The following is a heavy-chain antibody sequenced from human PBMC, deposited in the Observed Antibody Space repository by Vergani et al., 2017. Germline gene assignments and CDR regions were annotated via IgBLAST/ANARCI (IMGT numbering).Heavy chain of an antibody. Sequence: QVQLVQSGAAVKQPGSSVKVSCKASGGTFSSYAISWVRPAPGQGLEWMGGIIPIFGTANYAQKFQGRVTITAYESTSTAYMELSSLRAEDTAVYYCARGSGAIHDAFDIWGQGTMVTVSS. CDR2: IIPIFGTA. J-gene: IGHJ3*02. CDR3: ARGSGAIHDAFDI. D-gene: IGHD2-2*01. V-gene: IGHV1-69*01. CDR1: GGTFSSYA.